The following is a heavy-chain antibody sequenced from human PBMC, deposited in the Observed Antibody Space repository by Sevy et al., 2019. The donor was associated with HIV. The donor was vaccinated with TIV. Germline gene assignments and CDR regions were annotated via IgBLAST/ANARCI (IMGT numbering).Heavy chain of an antibody. D-gene: IGHD6-13*01. V-gene: IGHV3-53*01. CDR3: HRIAAAWRIDY. CDR2: IYSGGST. J-gene: IGHJ4*02. Sequence: GGSLRLSCAASGFTVSSNYMSWVRQAPGKGLEWVSVIYSGGSTYYADPVKGRFTISRDNSKNTQYLQMNSLRAEDTAVYYCHRIAAAWRIDYWGQGTLVTVSS. CDR1: GFTVSSNY.